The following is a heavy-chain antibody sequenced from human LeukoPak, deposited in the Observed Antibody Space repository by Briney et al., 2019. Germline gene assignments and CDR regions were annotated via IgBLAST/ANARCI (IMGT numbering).Heavy chain of an antibody. V-gene: IGHV3-23*01. CDR3: AKLATSSSWSLYFDY. CDR2: ISTDAGET. CDR1: GFTFSNSG. J-gene: IGHJ4*02. Sequence: GGSLRLSCAASGFTFSNSGMSWVRQAPGKGLEWVSAISTDAGETHYADSVKGRFTISRDNSKNTLYLQMNSLRAEDTAVYYCAKLATSSSWSLYFDYWGQGTLVTVSS. D-gene: IGHD6-13*01.